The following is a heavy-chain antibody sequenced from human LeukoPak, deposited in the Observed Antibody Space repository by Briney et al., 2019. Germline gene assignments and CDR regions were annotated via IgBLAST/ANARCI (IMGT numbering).Heavy chain of an antibody. V-gene: IGHV3-23*01. CDR3: AKCSRVDWLPIDY. CDR2: ISGSGGST. D-gene: IGHD3-9*01. CDR1: AFTFSNYA. J-gene: IGHJ4*02. Sequence: GGSLRLSCAASAFTFSNYAMTWVRQAPGKGLEWVSAISGSGGSTYYANSVKGRFTISRDNSRNTLYPQMSSLRADDTAVYYCAKCSRVDWLPIDYWGRGTLVTVSS.